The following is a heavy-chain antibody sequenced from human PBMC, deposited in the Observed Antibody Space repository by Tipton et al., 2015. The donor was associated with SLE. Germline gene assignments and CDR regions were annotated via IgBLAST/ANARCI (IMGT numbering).Heavy chain of an antibody. Sequence: TLSLTYSVSGGSISTTDHYWGWIRQPPGKGLEWIGSVFYSRNTYYNESLQSRVTISIDTSKNHFSLKLYSVTAADTAVYYCAREDSSSWFYTRFDPWGQGTLVTVSS. V-gene: IGHV4-39*07. D-gene: IGHD2-2*02. J-gene: IGHJ5*02. CDR2: VFYSRNT. CDR3: AREDSSSWFYTRFDP. CDR1: GGSISTTDHY.